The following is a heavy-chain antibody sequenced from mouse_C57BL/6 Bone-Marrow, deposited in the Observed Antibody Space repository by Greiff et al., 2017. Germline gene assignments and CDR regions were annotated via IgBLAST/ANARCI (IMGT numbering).Heavy chain of an antibody. V-gene: IGHV1-4*01. CDR3: ASKLGLDY. D-gene: IGHD4-1*01. CDR2: INPSSGYT. J-gene: IGHJ2*01. CDR1: GYTFTSYT. Sequence: VKLVESGAELARPGASVKMSCKASGYTFTSYTMHWVKQRPGQGLEWIGYINPSSGYTKYNQKFKDKATLTADKSSSTAYMQLSSLTSEDSAVYYCASKLGLDYWGQGTTLTVSS.